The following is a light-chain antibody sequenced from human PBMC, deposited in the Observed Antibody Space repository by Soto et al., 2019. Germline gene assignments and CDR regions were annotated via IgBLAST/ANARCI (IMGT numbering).Light chain of an antibody. CDR2: GSS. Sequence: QSVLTQPPSVSGAPGQRVTISCTGSSSNIGAGHVVHWYQQFPGRAPNLLIYGSSNRPSGVPDRFSGSKSGTSASLAIPGLQAEDEADYYCQSYDNSLSASVFGGGTKVTVL. J-gene: IGLJ2*01. CDR3: QSYDNSLSASV. CDR1: SSNIGAGHV. V-gene: IGLV1-40*01.